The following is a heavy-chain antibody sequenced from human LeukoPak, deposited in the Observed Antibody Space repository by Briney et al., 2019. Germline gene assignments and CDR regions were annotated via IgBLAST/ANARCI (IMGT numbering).Heavy chain of an antibody. CDR1: GFTFDDYG. CDR3: ARSPKYYDFWRRQEGLFHY. D-gene: IGHD3-3*01. CDR2: INWNGGST. J-gene: IGHJ4*02. Sequence: PGGSLRLSCAASGFTFDDYGMSWVRQAPGKGLEWVSGINWNGGSTGYADSVKGRFTIFRDNAKNSLYLQMNSLRAEDTALYYCARSPKYYDFWRRQEGLFHYWGQGTLVTVSS. V-gene: IGHV3-20*04.